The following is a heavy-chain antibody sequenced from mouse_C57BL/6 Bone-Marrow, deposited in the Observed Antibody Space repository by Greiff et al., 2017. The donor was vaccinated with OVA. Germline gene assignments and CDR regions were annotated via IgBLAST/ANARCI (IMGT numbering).Heavy chain of an antibody. V-gene: IGHV1-5*01. Sequence: EVQLQQSGTVLARPGASVKMSCKTSGYTFTSYWLHWVKQRPGPGLEWIGAIYPGNSDPSYNQKFKGKAKLTAVTSASTAYMELSSLTNEDSAVDYYTREATGDYFDYWGQGTTLTVSS. CDR2: IYPGNSDP. D-gene: IGHD3-2*02. CDR3: TREATGDYFDY. CDR1: GYTFTSYW. J-gene: IGHJ2*01.